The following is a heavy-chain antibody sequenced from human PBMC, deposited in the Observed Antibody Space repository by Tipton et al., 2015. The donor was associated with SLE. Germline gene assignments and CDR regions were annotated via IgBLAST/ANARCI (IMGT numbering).Heavy chain of an antibody. CDR1: GYSISSGYY. D-gene: IGHD2-15*01. J-gene: IGHJ3*02. V-gene: IGHV4-38-2*02. CDR2: IYHSGSA. Sequence: TLSLTCTVSGYSISSGYYWGWIRQPPGKGLEWIGSIYHSGSAYYNPSLKSRVTISVDTSKNQFSLKLSSVTAAETAVYYCARKRNGIGIWGQGTMVTVSS. CDR3: ARKRNGIGI.